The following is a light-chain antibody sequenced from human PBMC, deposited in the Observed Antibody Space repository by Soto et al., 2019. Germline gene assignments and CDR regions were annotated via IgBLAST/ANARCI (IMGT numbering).Light chain of an antibody. Sequence: QSALTQPASVSGSPGQTVTIPCTGTASDVENYNLVSWYQQHPGRAPQLIIYEVNKRPSGVSDRFSGSKSGNTASLTIAGLQADDEADYYCCSYGNDVTLFFGTGTKVTVL. CDR2: EVN. CDR3: CSYGNDVTLF. V-gene: IGLV2-23*02. CDR1: ASDVENYNL. J-gene: IGLJ1*01.